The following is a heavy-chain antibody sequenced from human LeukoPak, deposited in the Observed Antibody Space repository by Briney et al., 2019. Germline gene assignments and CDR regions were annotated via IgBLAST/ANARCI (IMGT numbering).Heavy chain of an antibody. CDR2: IYYSGST. D-gene: IGHD3-22*01. V-gene: IGHV4-59*01. J-gene: IGHJ4*02. Sequence: SETLSLTCTVSGGSISSDYWSWIRQPPGKGLEWIGYIYYSGSTNYNPSLKSRVTISVDTSKNQFSLKLSSVAAADTAVYYCARGGGYYYDTPFDYWGQGTLVTVSS. CDR3: ARGGGYYYDTPFDY. CDR1: GGSISSDY.